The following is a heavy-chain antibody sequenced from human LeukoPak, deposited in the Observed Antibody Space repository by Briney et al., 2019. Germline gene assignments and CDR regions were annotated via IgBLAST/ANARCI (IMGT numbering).Heavy chain of an antibody. D-gene: IGHD3-10*01. CDR3: ASSTSSREGTRPYYYGSGSYSFDY. J-gene: IGHJ4*02. V-gene: IGHV1-18*01. CDR2: ISAYNGNT. CDR1: GYTFTSYG. Sequence: ASVKVSYKASGYTFTSYGISWVRQAPGQGLEWMGWISAYNGNTNYAQKLQGRVTMTTDTSTSTAYMELRSLRSEDTAVYYCASSTSSREGTRPYYYGSGSYSFDYWGQGTLVTVSS.